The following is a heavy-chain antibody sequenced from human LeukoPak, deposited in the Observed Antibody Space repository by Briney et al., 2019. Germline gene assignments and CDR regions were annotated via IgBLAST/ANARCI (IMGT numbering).Heavy chain of an antibody. Sequence: GGSLRLSCAASGFTVSSNYMSWVRQAPGKGLEWVSVIYSGGSTYYADSVKGRFTISRDNSKNTLYPQMNSLRAEDTAVYYCARDPLFGYSSSWYFDYWGQGTLVTVSS. V-gene: IGHV3-66*01. CDR2: IYSGGST. D-gene: IGHD6-13*01. J-gene: IGHJ4*02. CDR1: GFTVSSNY. CDR3: ARDPLFGYSSSWYFDY.